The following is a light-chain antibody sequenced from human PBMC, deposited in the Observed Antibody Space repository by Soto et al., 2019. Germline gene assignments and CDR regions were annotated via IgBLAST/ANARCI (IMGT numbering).Light chain of an antibody. CDR1: QSISYY. V-gene: IGKV1-39*01. CDR2: AAS. J-gene: IGKJ4*01. CDR3: QQSYSTPLT. Sequence: DIQMTQSPSSLSASVGDRVTITCRASQSISYYLNWYQHKPGKAPKLLIYAASSLQSGVPSRFSGSGSGTDVTLTISSLQPEDFVTYYCQQSYSTPLTFGGGTKVEIK.